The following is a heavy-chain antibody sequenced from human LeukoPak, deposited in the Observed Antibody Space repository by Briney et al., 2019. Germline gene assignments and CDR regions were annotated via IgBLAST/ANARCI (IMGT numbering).Heavy chain of an antibody. CDR2: LNPNSGGT. D-gene: IGHD3-3*01. V-gene: IGHV1-2*06. Sequence: GASVKVSCKASGYTFTGYYMHWVRQAPGQGLEWMGRLNPNSGGTNYAQKFQGRVTMTRDTSISTAYMELSRLRSDDTAVYYCARTSSPQYDFWSGYYTYNWFDPWGQGTLVTVSS. CDR3: ARTSSPQYDFWSGYYTYNWFDP. CDR1: GYTFTGYY. J-gene: IGHJ5*02.